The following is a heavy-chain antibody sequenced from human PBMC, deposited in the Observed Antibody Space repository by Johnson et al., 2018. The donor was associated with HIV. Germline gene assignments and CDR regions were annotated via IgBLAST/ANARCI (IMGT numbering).Heavy chain of an antibody. V-gene: IGHV3-25*04. D-gene: IGHD5-18*01. CDR1: QFTFSGCY. CDR3: AREPRLLTDAFDI. J-gene: IGHJ3*02. Sequence: EMQLVESGGGVVQPERSVRLSCSASQFTFSGCYMNYVRQAPGNGLELVGQINPKGSNTNLMESAKDRCNTSRNNAENTLHLQMNSLETEDTAVYYCAREPRLLTDAFDIWGQGTMVTVSS. CDR2: INPKGSNT.